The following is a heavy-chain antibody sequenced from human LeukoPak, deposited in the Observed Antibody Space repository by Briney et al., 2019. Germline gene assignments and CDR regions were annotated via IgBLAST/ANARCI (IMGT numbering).Heavy chain of an antibody. V-gene: IGHV4-39*07. CDR2: IYYTGNT. D-gene: IGHD5-12*01. Sequence: SETLSLTCSVSGDSISNSSYYWGWIRQPPGKGLECIGTIYYTGNTNYNPSLKSRVSITVDTSNNHFSLTLSSVTAADTAVYYCARVEDSGYDYRGWFDPWGQGTLVTVSS. CDR1: GDSISNSSYY. CDR3: ARVEDSGYDYRGWFDP. J-gene: IGHJ5*02.